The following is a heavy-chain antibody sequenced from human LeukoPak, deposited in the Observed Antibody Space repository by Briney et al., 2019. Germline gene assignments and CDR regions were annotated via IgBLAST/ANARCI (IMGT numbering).Heavy chain of an antibody. Sequence: GGSLRLSCAASEFIGNSYMYWVRQAPGKGLEWVSFLYRGDSTFYADSVRGRFTISRDNSKSTLYLLMNSLIPEDTAVYYCVREVVSIPSYFDSWGQGTLVTVSS. CDR2: LYRGDST. J-gene: IGHJ4*02. CDR1: EFIGNSY. CDR3: VREVVSIPSYFDS. V-gene: IGHV3-53*01. D-gene: IGHD2-15*01.